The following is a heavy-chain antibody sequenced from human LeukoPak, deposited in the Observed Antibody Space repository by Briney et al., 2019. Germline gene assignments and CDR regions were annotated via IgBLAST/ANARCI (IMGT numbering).Heavy chain of an antibody. CDR3: ARGADSSGYYSIFYFDY. V-gene: IGHV4-39*07. CDR2: IYYSGNT. J-gene: IGHJ4*02. Sequence: SETLSLTCTVSGGSISSSSSYWGWIRRPPGKGLEWIASIYYSGNTYFNPSLKSRVTISVDTSKNQFSLKLSSVTAADTAVYYCARGADSSGYYSIFYFDYWGQGTLVTVSS. CDR1: GGSISSSSSY. D-gene: IGHD3-22*01.